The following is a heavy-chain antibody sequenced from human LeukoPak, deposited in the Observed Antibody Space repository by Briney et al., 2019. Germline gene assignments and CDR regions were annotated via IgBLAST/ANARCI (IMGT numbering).Heavy chain of an antibody. D-gene: IGHD3-10*01. CDR1: GFTFDDCA. CDR3: AKVHYYGSGIFDY. J-gene: IGHJ4*02. V-gene: IGHV3-9*01. CDR2: ISWNSGSI. Sequence: GGSLRLSCAASGFTFDDCAMHWVRQAPGKGLEWVSGISWNSGSIGYADSVKGRFTISRDNAKNSLYLQMNSLRAEDTALYYCAKVHYYGSGIFDYWGREPWSPSPQ.